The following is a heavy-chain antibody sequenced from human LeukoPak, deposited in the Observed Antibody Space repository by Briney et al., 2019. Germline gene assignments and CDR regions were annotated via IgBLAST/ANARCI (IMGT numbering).Heavy chain of an antibody. Sequence: PGGSVRLACAASGFTFGTYGMSWVRQAPGKGLDWVSAISGNGDYTYYADSVRGRFTISRDNSRSTLFLQMSSLRAEDTARYYCGKLLRDGGDYFFIVVWGKGTAVTVSS. V-gene: IGHV3-23*01. D-gene: IGHD3-3*01. CDR3: GKLLRDGGDYFFIVV. CDR1: GFTFGTYG. J-gene: IGHJ6*03. CDR2: ISGNGDYT.